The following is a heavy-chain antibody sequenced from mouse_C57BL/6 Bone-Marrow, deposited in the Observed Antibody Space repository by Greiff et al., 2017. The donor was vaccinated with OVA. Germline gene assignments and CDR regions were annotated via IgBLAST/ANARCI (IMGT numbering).Heavy chain of an antibody. V-gene: IGHV1-69*01. CDR3: ARKGICYDYPFAY. J-gene: IGHJ3*01. CDR1: GYTFTSYW. CDR2: IDPSDSYT. Sequence: QVQLQQPGAELVMPGASVKLSCKASGYTFTSYWMHWVKQRPGQGLEWIGEIDPSDSYTNYNQKFKGKSTLTVDKSSSTAYMQLSSLTSEDSAVYYCARKGICYDYPFAYWGQGTLVTVSA. D-gene: IGHD2-4*01.